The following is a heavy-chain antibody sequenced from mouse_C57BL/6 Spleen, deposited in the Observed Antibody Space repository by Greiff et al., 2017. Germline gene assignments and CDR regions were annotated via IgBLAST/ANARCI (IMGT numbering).Heavy chain of an antibody. J-gene: IGHJ2*01. V-gene: IGHV2-5*01. CDR1: GFSLTSYG. D-gene: IGHD1-1*01. Sequence: VKLVESGPGLVQPSQSLSITCTVSGFSLTSYGVHWVRQSPGKGLEWLGVIWRGGSTDYNAAFMSRLSITKDNSKSQVFFKMNSLQADDTAIYYCAKNHGSSKVHFDYWGQGTTLTVSS. CDR2: IWRGGST. CDR3: AKNHGSSKVHFDY.